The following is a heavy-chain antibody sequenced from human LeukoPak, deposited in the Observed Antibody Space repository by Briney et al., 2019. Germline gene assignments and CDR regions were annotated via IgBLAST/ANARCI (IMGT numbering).Heavy chain of an antibody. CDR1: GGSISSYY. CDR3: ARASYDYVWGSYRLVYYYGMDV. J-gene: IGHJ6*02. Sequence: PSETLSLTCTVSGGSISSYYWSWIRQPRGKGLEWIGYIYYSGSTNYNPSLKSRVTISVDTSKNQFSLKLSSVTAADTAVYYCARASYDYVWGSYRLVYYYGMDVWGQGTTVTVSS. D-gene: IGHD3-16*02. CDR2: IYYSGST. V-gene: IGHV4-59*01.